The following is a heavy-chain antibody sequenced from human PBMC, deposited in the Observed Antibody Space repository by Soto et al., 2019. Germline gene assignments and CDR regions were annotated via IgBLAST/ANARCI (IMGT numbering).Heavy chain of an antibody. D-gene: IGHD3-3*01. CDR2: IIPILGIA. CDR1: GGTFSSYT. J-gene: IGHJ5*02. Sequence: SVKVSCKASGGTFSSYTISWVRQAPGQGLEWMGRIIPILGIANYAQKFQGRVTITADKSTSTAYMELSSLRSEDTAVYYCARDPLGNYDIWSVNWFDPWGQGTLVTVSS. V-gene: IGHV1-69*04. CDR3: ARDPLGNYDIWSVNWFDP.